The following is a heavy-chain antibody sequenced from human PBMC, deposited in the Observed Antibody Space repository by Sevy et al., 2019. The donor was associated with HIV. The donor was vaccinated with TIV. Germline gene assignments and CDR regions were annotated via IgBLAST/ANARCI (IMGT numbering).Heavy chain of an antibody. CDR3: IKGMSATYFYYFYMDI. CDR1: GFYFENYW. V-gene: IGHV3-74*01. D-gene: IGHD2-15*01. J-gene: IGHJ6*03. CDR2: INSDGSRT. Sequence: GGSLRLSCEDSGFYFENYWFHWVRQAPGKGLEWVSRINSDGSRTNYAESVEGRFVVSRDNARNTVYLQMNSLRVEDTAVYYCIKGMSATYFYYFYMDIWGTGTTVTVSS.